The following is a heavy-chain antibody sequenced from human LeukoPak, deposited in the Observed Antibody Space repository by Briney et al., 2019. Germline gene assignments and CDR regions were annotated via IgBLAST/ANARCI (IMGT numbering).Heavy chain of an antibody. Sequence: PGGSLRLSCAASGFTFSNYWMSWVRQAPGKGLEWVANIKEDGSEKHYVGSVKGRFTISRDNAKNSLYLQMNSLRVDDAAVYYCTGGNLAAGGAFDIWGQGTVVTVSS. CDR2: IKEDGSEK. D-gene: IGHD6-13*01. J-gene: IGHJ3*02. V-gene: IGHV3-7*01. CDR3: TGGNLAAGGAFDI. CDR1: GFTFSNYW.